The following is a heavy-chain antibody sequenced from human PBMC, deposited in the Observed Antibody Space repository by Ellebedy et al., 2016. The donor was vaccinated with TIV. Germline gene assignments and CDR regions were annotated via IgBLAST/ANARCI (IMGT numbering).Heavy chain of an antibody. Sequence: SETLSLTXTVSGGSMSSGGYYWSWIRQHPGKGLEWIGYIYYSGSTDYNPSLESRVTISVDTSKSQFSLTLTSVTAADTAVYYCSRSGGRWGWRSNGGSEGLIDYWGQGTLVTVSS. CDR2: IYYSGST. CDR3: SRSGGRWGWRSNGGSEGLIDY. V-gene: IGHV4-31*03. J-gene: IGHJ4*02. D-gene: IGHD2-8*01. CDR1: GGSMSSGGYY.